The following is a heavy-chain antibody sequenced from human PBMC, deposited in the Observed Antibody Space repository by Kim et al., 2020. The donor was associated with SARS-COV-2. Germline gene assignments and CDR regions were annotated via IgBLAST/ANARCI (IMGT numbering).Heavy chain of an antibody. J-gene: IGHJ4*02. Sequence: YADSVKGRFTISRDNAKNSLYLQMNSLRAEDTAVYYCARDFLTDSGYTSYWGQGTLVTVSS. V-gene: IGHV3-11*04. D-gene: IGHD3-9*01. CDR3: ARDFLTDSGYTSY.